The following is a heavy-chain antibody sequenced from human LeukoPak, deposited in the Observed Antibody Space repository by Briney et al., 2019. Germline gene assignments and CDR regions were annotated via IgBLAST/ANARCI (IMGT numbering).Heavy chain of an antibody. V-gene: IGHV3-15*01. CDR1: GFTFGDYA. CDR3: SAQLLWFGELSR. Sequence: PGGSLRLSCTASGFTFGDYAMSWFRQPPGKGLEWVGRITSKTDGGTTDYAAPVKGRFTISRDDSKNTLYVQMNSLKTEDTAVYYCSAQLLWFGELSRWGQGTLVTVSS. CDR2: ITSKTDGGTT. D-gene: IGHD3-10*01. J-gene: IGHJ4*02.